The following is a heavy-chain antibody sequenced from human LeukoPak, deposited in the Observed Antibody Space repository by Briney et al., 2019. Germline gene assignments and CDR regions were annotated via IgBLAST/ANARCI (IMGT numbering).Heavy chain of an antibody. J-gene: IGHJ1*01. V-gene: IGHV3-7*01. D-gene: IGHD6-19*01. CDR2: IKQDGSEK. CDR3: ARDSGWYLGGFQH. CDR1: GFTFSTYW. Sequence: GSLRLSCAASGFTFSTYWMSWVRQAPGKGLEWVANIKQDGSEKYYVDSVKGRFTISRDNAKNSLYLQMNSLRAEDTALYYCARDSGWYLGGFQHWGQGTLVTVSS.